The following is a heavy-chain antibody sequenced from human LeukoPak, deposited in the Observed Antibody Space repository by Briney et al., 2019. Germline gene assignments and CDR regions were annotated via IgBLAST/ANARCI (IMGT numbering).Heavy chain of an antibody. J-gene: IGHJ5*02. CDR3: ARDNSLRDTAWWFDP. V-gene: IGHV1-46*01. D-gene: IGHD5-24*01. CDR1: GYTFTNDF. CDR2: INPSGDNT. Sequence: ASVKVSCKASGYTFTNDFMHWVRQAPGQGLEWIGIINPSGDNTWYAQKFQGRVTMTRDMATSTDYLEVSSLRSEDTAVYYCARDNSLRDTAWWFDPWGQGTLVTVSS.